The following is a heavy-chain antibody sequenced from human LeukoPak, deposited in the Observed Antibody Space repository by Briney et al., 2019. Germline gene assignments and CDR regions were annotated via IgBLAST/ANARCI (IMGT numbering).Heavy chain of an antibody. V-gene: IGHV4-30-4*01. D-gene: IGHD3-22*01. CDR2: ISYSGST. J-gene: IGHJ4*02. CDR1: GGSISSSSYY. Sequence: SETLSLTCTVSGGSISSSSYYWSWIRQPPGKDLEWIGYISYSGSTYYNPSLKSRVSMSQDTSKNQFSLKLTTVTAADTAVYYCARSYWLIYFDSWGQGTLVTVSS. CDR3: ARSYWLIYFDS.